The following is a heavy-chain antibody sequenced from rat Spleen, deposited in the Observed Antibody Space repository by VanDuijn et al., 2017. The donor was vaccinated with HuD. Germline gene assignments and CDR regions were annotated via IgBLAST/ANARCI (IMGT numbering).Heavy chain of an antibody. CDR1: GFSLISNS. CDR2: IWGDGST. V-gene: IGHV2-1*01. D-gene: IGHD1-10*01. J-gene: IGHJ3*01. Sequence: QVQLKESGPGLVQPSQTLSLTCTVSGFSLISNSLHWVRQPPGKGLEWMGGIWGDGSTDYNSALKSRLSISRDTSKSQVFLKMNSLQIDDTGTYYCIRDAEYNKYGDWFAYWGQGTLVTVSS. CDR3: IRDAEYNKYGDWFAY.